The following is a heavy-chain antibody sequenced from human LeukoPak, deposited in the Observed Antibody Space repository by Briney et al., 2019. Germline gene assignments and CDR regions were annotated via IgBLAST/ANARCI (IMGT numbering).Heavy chain of an antibody. D-gene: IGHD3-22*01. CDR2: ISGSGGST. CDR3: ARDEGGSGYTGTNWFDP. Sequence: GGSLRLSCAASGFTFSSYAMSWVRQAPGKGLEWVSAISGSGGSTFYADSVRGRFTISRDNSKNTLYLQMNSLRAEDTAVYYRARDEGGSGYTGTNWFDPWGQGTLVTVSS. CDR1: GFTFSSYA. V-gene: IGHV3-23*01. J-gene: IGHJ5*02.